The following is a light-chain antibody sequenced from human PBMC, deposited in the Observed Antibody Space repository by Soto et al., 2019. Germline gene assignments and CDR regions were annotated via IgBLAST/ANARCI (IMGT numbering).Light chain of an antibody. CDR1: SSDVGGYNY. Sequence: QSVLTQPASVSGSPGQSITISCTGTSSDVGGYNYVSWYQQHPGKAPKLMIYEVSNRPSGVSNRFSGSKSGNTASLTISGLQAEDEADYYCSSYTSSSTPVVFGGATKVTVL. J-gene: IGLJ2*01. CDR3: SSYTSSSTPVV. V-gene: IGLV2-14*01. CDR2: EVS.